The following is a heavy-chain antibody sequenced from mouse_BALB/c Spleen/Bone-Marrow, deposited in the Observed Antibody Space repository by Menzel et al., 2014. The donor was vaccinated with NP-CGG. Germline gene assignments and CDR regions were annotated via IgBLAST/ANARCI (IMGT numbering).Heavy chain of an antibody. Sequence: EVKLVESGGGLVQPGGSLRLSCATSGITFXDYYMNWVRQPPGKALEWLGFIRNKANGYTTEYSASVKGRFTISRDNSQSILYLQMNTLRAEDSATYYCARDKGGILFDYWGQGTTLTVSS. CDR2: IRNKANGYTT. CDR3: ARDKGGILFDY. CDR1: GITFXDYY. V-gene: IGHV7-3*02. D-gene: IGHD1-1*02. J-gene: IGHJ2*01.